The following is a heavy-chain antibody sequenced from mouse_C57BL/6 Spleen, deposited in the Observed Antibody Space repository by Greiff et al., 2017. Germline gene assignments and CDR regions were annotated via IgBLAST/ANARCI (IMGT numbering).Heavy chain of an antibody. CDR2: ISSGSSTI. J-gene: IGHJ4*01. CDR3: ERASSLYDYAMDY. Sequence: DVKLVESGGGLVKPGGSLKLSCAASGFTFSDYGMHWVRQAPEKGLEWVAYISSGSSTIYYADTVKGRFTISRDNAKNTLFLQMTSLRSEDTAMYYCERASSLYDYAMDYWGQGTSVTVSS. CDR1: GFTFSDYG. V-gene: IGHV5-17*01. D-gene: IGHD1-1*01.